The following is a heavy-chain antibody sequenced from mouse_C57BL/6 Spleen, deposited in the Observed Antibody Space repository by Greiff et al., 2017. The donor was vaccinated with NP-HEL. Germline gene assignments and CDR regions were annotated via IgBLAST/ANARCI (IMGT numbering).Heavy chain of an antibody. J-gene: IGHJ4*01. V-gene: IGHV1-82*01. D-gene: IGHD2-12*01. CDR1: GYAFSSSW. Sequence: QVQLQQSGPELVKPGASVKISCKASGYAFSSSWMNWVKQRPGKGLEWIGRIYPGDGDTNYNGKFKGKATLTADKSSSTAYMQLSSLTSEDSAVYFCAREPGYSPRAMDYWGQGTSVTVSS. CDR2: IYPGDGDT. CDR3: AREPGYSPRAMDY.